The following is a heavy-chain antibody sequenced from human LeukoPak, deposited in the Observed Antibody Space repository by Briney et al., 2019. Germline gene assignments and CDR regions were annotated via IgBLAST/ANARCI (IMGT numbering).Heavy chain of an antibody. V-gene: IGHV1-58*02. Sequence: SVNLSCKASGFTFTSSAMQWVRLARGQRLEWIGWIVVGSGNTNYAQKFQERVTITRDMSTSTAYMELSSLRSEDTAVYYCAAERITIFDGSLAPHGMDVWGKGTTVSVSS. CDR1: GFTFTSSA. J-gene: IGHJ6*04. D-gene: IGHD3-3*01. CDR3: AAERITIFDGSLAPHGMDV. CDR2: IVVGSGNT.